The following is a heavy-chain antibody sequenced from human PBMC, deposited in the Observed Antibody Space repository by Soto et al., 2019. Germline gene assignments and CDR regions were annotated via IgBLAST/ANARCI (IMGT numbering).Heavy chain of an antibody. CDR1: GGSFSGYY. Sequence: QVQLHQWGAGLLKPSETLSLTCAVYGGSFSGYYWSWIRQPPGQGLECIGEINHSGSTNYNPSLKSRVTISVDTSKNQFSLKLSSVTAADTAVYYCARGPHYDSSDDYVYWGHGTLATVSS. V-gene: IGHV4-34*01. J-gene: IGHJ4*01. CDR3: ARGPHYDSSDDYVY. D-gene: IGHD3-22*01. CDR2: INHSGST.